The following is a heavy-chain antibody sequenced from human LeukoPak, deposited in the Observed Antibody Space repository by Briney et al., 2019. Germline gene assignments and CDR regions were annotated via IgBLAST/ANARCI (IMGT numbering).Heavy chain of an antibody. CDR1: GFTFGDYA. CDR2: IRNKANGGTT. J-gene: IGHJ4*02. CDR3: TRNAWRLDY. V-gene: IGHV3-49*04. Sequence: PGRSLRLSCTASGFTFGDYAMTWVRQAPGKGLEWVGLIRNKANGGTTEYAASVKGRFSISIDESRSIAHLQVNSLQTEDTAIYYCTRNAWRLDYWGQGTLVTVSS. D-gene: IGHD5-24*01.